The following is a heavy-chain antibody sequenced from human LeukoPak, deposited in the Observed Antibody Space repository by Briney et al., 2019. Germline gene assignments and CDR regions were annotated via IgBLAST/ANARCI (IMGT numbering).Heavy chain of an antibody. D-gene: IGHD3-16*01. CDR1: GFTFSSYS. CDR2: ISSSSSYI. V-gene: IGHV3-21*01. J-gene: IGHJ4*02. Sequence: GGSLRLSCAASGFTFSSYSMNWVRQAPGKGLEWVSSISSSSSYIYYADSVKGRFTISRDNAKNSLYLQMNSLRAEDTAVYYCASIFWADYVWGSYSDYWGQGTLVTVSS. CDR3: ASIFWADYVWGSYSDY.